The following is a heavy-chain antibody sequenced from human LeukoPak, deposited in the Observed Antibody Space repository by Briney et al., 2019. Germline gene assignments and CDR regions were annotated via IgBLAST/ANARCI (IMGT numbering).Heavy chain of an antibody. CDR2: ISGTGNSI. CDR1: GFTFNIYT. D-gene: IGHD4-17*01. Sequence: GGSLRLSCAASGFTFNIYTMNWVRQAPGKGLEWVAYISGTGNSIYYAETVKGRFTISRDNARNSLHLQMNSLRVEDTAVYYCARDPFMTTGWGIDYWGQGTLVTVSS. CDR3: ARDPFMTTGWGIDY. V-gene: IGHV3-48*04. J-gene: IGHJ4*02.